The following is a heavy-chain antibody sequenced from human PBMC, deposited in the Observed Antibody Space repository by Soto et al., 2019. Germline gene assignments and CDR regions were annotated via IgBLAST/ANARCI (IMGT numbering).Heavy chain of an antibody. CDR2: IKQDGSEK. J-gene: IGHJ4*02. CDR1: GFTFSSYW. Sequence: PGGSLRLSCAASGFTFSSYWMSWVRQAPGKGLEWVANIKQDGSEKYYVDSVKSRFTISRDNAKNTLYLQMNSLRAEDTAVYYCAKESDGIAAAGPNEPPDYWGQGTLVTVSS. V-gene: IGHV3-7*03. D-gene: IGHD6-13*01. CDR3: AKESDGIAAAGPNEPPDY.